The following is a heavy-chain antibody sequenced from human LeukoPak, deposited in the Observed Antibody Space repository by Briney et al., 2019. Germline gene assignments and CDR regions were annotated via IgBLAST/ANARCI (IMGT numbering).Heavy chain of an antibody. CDR1: GGSIGSYY. D-gene: IGHD2-2*01. J-gene: IGHJ3*02. CDR3: ARESSTYALFDAFDI. V-gene: IGHV4-59*01. Sequence: SETLSLTCTVSGGSIGSYYWSWIRQPPGKGLEWIGYIYYSGSTNYNPSLKSRVTISVDTSKNQFSLKLSSVTAADTAVYYCARESSTYALFDAFDIWGQGTMVTVSS. CDR2: IYYSGST.